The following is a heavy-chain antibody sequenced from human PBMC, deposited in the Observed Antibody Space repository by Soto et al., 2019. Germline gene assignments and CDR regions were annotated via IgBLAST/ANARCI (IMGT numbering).Heavy chain of an antibody. V-gene: IGHV3-33*01. J-gene: IGHJ4*02. CDR2: IWYDGSNK. CDR3: ARDRYVRYYDSSAGFDY. CDR1: GFTFSSYG. D-gene: IGHD3-22*01. Sequence: QVQLVESGGGVVQPGRSLRLSCAASGFTFSSYGMHWVRQAPGKGLEWVAVIWYDGSNKYYADSVKGRFTISRDNSKNTLYLQMNSLRAEDTAVYYCARDRYVRYYDSSAGFDYWGQGTLVTVSS.